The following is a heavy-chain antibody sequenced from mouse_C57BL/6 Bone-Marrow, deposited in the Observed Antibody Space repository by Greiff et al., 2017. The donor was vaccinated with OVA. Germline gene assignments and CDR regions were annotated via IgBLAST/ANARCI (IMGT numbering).Heavy chain of an antibody. Sequence: EVQLQQSVAELVRPGASVKLSCTASGFNIKNTYMHWVKQRPEQGLEWIGRIDPANGNTKYAPKFQGKATITADTSSNTAYLQLSSLTSEYTAIYYCAFYYGSSLAWFAYWGQGTLVTVSA. V-gene: IGHV14-3*01. D-gene: IGHD1-1*01. CDR3: AFYYGSSLAWFAY. CDR2: IDPANGNT. CDR1: GFNIKNTY. J-gene: IGHJ3*01.